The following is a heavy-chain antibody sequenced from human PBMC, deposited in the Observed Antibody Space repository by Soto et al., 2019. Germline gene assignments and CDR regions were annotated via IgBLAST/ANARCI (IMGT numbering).Heavy chain of an antibody. CDR3: ARQGDSIAALTLYYYYGMDV. Sequence: LGESLKISCKGSGYSFTSYWIGWVRQMPGKGLEWMGIIYPGDSDTRYNPSFQGQVTISADKSISTAYLQWSSLKASDTAMYYCARQGDSIAALTLYYYYGMDVWGQGTTVTVSS. V-gene: IGHV5-51*01. D-gene: IGHD6-6*01. CDR2: IYPGDSDT. J-gene: IGHJ6*02. CDR1: GYSFTSYW.